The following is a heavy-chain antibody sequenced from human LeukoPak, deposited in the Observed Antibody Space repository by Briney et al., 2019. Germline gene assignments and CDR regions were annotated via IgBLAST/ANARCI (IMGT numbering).Heavy chain of an antibody. V-gene: IGHV3-48*01. Sequence: RGSLRLSCAAPGFTFSSYSMKWVRQAPGKGPEWVSHIDGGSSAIYYADSVKGRFTISRDNARNSLYLQMNSLRGEDTGVYYCARDSGRGGSCDYWGQGTLVTVSS. CDR1: GFTFSSYS. D-gene: IGHD2-15*01. CDR2: IDGGSSAI. CDR3: ARDSGRGGSCDY. J-gene: IGHJ4*02.